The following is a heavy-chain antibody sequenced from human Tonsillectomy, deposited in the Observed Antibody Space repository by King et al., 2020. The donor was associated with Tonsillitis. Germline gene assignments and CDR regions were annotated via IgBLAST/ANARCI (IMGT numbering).Heavy chain of an antibody. J-gene: IGHJ4*02. D-gene: IGHD1-7*01. CDR1: GGSISSYY. CDR2: INTSGST. V-gene: IGHV4-4*07. CDR3: ARGELVRD. Sequence: VQLQESGPGLVKPSETLSLTCTVSGGSISSYYWSWIRQPAGKGLEWSWRINTSGSTNYNPSLKNRVTMSVDTSKNQLSLTLSSMTAADTAVYYCARGELVRDWGQGTLVTVSS.